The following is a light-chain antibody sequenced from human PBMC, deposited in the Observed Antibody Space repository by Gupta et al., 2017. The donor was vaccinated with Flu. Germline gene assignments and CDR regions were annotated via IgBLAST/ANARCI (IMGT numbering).Light chain of an antibody. V-gene: IGLV1-47*01. Sequence: QSVLPQPPSASRTPGQRVPISCSGSSSNIGSKYVYWDAQLPGTDTKRRSDRKNQRPSGVPDRFAGYKAGTSDYRAIRGLRSEEEAEEDGEAWDDRLRAWGFGGGNKMNVL. CDR3: EAWDDRLRAWG. CDR2: RKN. J-gene: IGLJ3*02. CDR1: SSNIGSKY.